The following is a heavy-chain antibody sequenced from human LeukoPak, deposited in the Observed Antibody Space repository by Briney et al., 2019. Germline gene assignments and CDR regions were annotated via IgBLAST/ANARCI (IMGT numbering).Heavy chain of an antibody. CDR2: IYYSGST. V-gene: IGHV4-39*07. J-gene: IGHJ6*03. CDR3: ARAPAYYYMDV. CDR1: GGSISSGSYY. Sequence: PSQTLSLTCTVSGGSISSGSYYWGWIRQPPGKGLEWIGSIYYSGSTYYNPSLKSRVTISVDTSKNQFSLKLSSVTAADTAVYYCARAPAYYYMDVWGKGTTVTVSS.